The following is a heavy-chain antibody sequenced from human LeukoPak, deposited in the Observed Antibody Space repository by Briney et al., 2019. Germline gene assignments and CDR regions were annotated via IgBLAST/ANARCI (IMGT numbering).Heavy chain of an antibody. CDR2: IIPIFGTA. Sequence: SVKLSCTASGGTFSSYAISWVRQAPGQGLEWMGGIIPIFGTANYAQKFQGRVTITADESTSTAYMELSSLRSEDTAVYYCARDRIVGATSPFLYWGQGTLVTVSS. CDR3: ARDRIVGATSPFLY. D-gene: IGHD1-26*01. CDR1: GGTFSSYA. J-gene: IGHJ4*02. V-gene: IGHV1-69*13.